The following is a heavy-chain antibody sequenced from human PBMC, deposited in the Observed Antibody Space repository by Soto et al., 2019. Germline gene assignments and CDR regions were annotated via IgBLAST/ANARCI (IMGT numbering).Heavy chain of an antibody. J-gene: IGHJ5*02. CDR3: ARTLVVVVAATPGWFDP. CDR2: IYYSGST. CDR1: GGSISSGGYY. D-gene: IGHD2-15*01. V-gene: IGHV4-31*03. Sequence: QVQLQESGPGLVKPSQTLSLTCTVSGGSISSGGYYWSWIRQHPGKGLEWIGYIYYSGSTYYNPSLKSRVTISVDTSKNQFSLKVSSVTAADTAVYYCARTLVVVVAATPGWFDPWGQGTLVTVSS.